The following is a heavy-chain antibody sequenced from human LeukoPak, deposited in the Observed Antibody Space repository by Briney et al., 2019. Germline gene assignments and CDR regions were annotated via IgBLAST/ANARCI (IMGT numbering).Heavy chain of an antibody. Sequence: SVKVSCKASGGTFSSYAISWVRQAPGQGLEWMGGIIPIFGTANYAQKFQGRVTITADESTSTAYMELSSLRSEDTAVYYCATYRDDSSGYWDYWGQGTLVTVSS. CDR1: GGTFSSYA. CDR3: ATYRDDSSGYWDY. CDR2: IIPIFGTA. J-gene: IGHJ4*02. D-gene: IGHD3-22*01. V-gene: IGHV1-69*13.